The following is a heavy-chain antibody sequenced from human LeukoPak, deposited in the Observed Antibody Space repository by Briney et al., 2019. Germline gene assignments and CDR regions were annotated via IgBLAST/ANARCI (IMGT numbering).Heavy chain of an antibody. CDR3: ARPYYDILTGYSSNWFDP. D-gene: IGHD3-9*01. CDR2: IFAPA. V-gene: IGHV1-69*01. Sequence: IFAPANYAQKFQGRVTITADESTSTAYMELSSLRSEDTAVYYCARPYYDILTGYSSNWFDPWGQGTLVTVSS. J-gene: IGHJ5*02.